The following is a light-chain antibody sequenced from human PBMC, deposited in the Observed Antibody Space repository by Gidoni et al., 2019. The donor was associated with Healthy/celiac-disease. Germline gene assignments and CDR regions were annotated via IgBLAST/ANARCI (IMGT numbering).Light chain of an antibody. CDR1: QGIITY. CDR3: QKYNSAPRT. J-gene: IGKJ3*01. Sequence: DIQMTQSPSSLSASVGDRVTITCRASQGIITYLAWYQQKPGKVPKLLIYAASTLQSGVPSRFSGSGSGTDFTLTISSLQPEDVATYYCQKYNSAPRTFGPGTRVDIK. CDR2: AAS. V-gene: IGKV1-27*01.